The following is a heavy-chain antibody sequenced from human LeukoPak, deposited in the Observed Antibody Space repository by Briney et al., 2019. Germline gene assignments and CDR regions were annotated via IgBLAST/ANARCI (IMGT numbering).Heavy chain of an antibody. D-gene: IGHD5-24*01. CDR2: IHFRGST. Sequence: SETQSLTCTVSGGSISHYYWSWIRQPPRRGLEWIAYIHFRGSTNYNPSLKSRVTISIDTSKNQFSLNLSSVTAADTAVYYCATIWHDGYNLFDYWGQGTRVTVSS. J-gene: IGHJ4*02. CDR1: GGSISHYY. V-gene: IGHV4-59*01. CDR3: ATIWHDGYNLFDY.